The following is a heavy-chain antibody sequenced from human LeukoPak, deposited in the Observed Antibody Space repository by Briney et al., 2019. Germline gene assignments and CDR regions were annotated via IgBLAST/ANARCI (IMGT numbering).Heavy chain of an antibody. CDR3: AKDGWLRGGADY. Sequence: PGGSLRLSCAASGFTFSSYAMSWVRQAPGKGLEWVSAISDSGGSTYYADSVKGRFTISRDNSKNTLYLQMNSLRAEDTAVYYCAKDGWLRGGADYWGQGTLVTVSS. D-gene: IGHD2-15*01. J-gene: IGHJ4*02. CDR1: GFTFSSYA. V-gene: IGHV3-23*01. CDR2: ISDSGGST.